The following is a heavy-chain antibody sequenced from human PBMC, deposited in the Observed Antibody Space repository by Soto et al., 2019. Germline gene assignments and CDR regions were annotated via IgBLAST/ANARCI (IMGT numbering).Heavy chain of an antibody. V-gene: IGHV3-21*01. J-gene: IGHJ6*02. CDR2: ISSSRSYI. D-gene: IGHD3-9*01. Sequence: EVQLVESGGGLVKPGWSLRLSCAASGFTFSSYSMNWVRQAPGTGMEWVSSISSSRSYIYYADSVKGRFTISTDNAKNSLYLQMNSLGAEDTAVYYFASSDMTTVNPWYYYGMDVWGQGTTVTVSS. CDR3: ASSDMTTVNPWYYYGMDV. CDR1: GFTFSSYS.